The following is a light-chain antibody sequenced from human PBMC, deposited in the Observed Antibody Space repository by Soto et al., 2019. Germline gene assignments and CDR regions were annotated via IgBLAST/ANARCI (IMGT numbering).Light chain of an antibody. CDR2: AAS. J-gene: IGKJ4*01. CDR3: QQSYNTPLT. V-gene: IGKV1-39*01. CDR1: QSISSY. Sequence: DIQMTQSPSSLSASVGDRVTISCRASQSISSYLNWYQQKPGKAPKVLIFAASSLESGVPSRFSGSGSGTDFTLTISSLQPEDFATYYCQQSYNTPLTCGGGTKVEIK.